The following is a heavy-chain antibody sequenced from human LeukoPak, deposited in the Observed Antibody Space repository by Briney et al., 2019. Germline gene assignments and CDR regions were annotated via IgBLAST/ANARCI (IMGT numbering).Heavy chain of an antibody. J-gene: IGHJ5*02. D-gene: IGHD6-25*01. CDR2: IKQGASEK. V-gene: IGHV3-7*04. Sequence: GGSLRLCCAASGFTFSNYWMTWVRQAPGKGLEWVANIKQGASEKYYVDSVKGRFTISRDDAKNSLYLQMNSLRAEDTAVYYCARERREAAGFDPWGQGTLVTVSS. CDR1: GFTFSNYW. CDR3: ARERREAAGFDP.